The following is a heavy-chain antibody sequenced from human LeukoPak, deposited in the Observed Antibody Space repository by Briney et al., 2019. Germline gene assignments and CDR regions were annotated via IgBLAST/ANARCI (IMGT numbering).Heavy chain of an antibody. V-gene: IGHV3-30-3*01. J-gene: IGHJ4*02. CDR2: TSFDGSIQ. D-gene: IGHD2-15*01. Sequence: GRSLRLSCAASGFTFSRYALHWVRQAPGKGLEWVAPTSFDGSIQSYADFVKGRFTISRDNSKNTLYLQMNSLRAEDTAVYYCARGSVGTPPPFDFWGQGTLVTVSS. CDR1: GFTFSRYA. CDR3: ARGSVGTPPPFDF.